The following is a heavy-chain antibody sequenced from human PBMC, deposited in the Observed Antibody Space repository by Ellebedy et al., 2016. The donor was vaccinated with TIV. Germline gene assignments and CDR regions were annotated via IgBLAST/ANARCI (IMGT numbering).Heavy chain of an antibody. J-gene: IGHJ4*02. Sequence: ASVKVSXXASGYTFTSYGISWVRQAPGQGLEWMGWINPHSGATNQAQKFQGRVTMTRDTSTSTVYMELSSLRSEDTAVYYCAKEDWTGSYPRFDYWGQGTLVTVSS. CDR1: GYTFTSYG. D-gene: IGHD3/OR15-3a*01. CDR2: INPHSGAT. CDR3: AKEDWTGSYPRFDY. V-gene: IGHV1-18*01.